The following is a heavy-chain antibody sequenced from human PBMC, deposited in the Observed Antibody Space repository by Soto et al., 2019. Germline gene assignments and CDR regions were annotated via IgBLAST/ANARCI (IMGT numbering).Heavy chain of an antibody. D-gene: IGHD2-21*01. J-gene: IGHJ4*02. V-gene: IGHV3-15*07. CDR2: IKSKTDGGTT. Sequence: GGSLRLSCAASGFTFSSYGMHWVRQAPGKGLEWVGRIKSKTDGGTTDYAAPVKGRFTISRDDSKNTLYLQMNSLKTEDTAVYYCIVRYPYYFDYWGQGTLVTVSS. CDR3: IVRYPYYFDY. CDR1: GFTFSSYG.